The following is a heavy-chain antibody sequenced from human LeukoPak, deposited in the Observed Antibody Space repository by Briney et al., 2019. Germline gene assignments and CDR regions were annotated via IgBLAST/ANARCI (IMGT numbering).Heavy chain of an antibody. Sequence: PGRSLRLSCAASGFTFSSYGMHWVRQAPGKGLEWVAVISHDGSNKYYADSVKGRFTISRDNSKNTLYLQMNSLRAEDTAVYYCAKAESRYSSGWYLADYWGQGTLVTVSS. CDR3: AKAESRYSSGWYLADY. J-gene: IGHJ4*02. D-gene: IGHD6-19*01. V-gene: IGHV3-30*18. CDR1: GFTFSSYG. CDR2: ISHDGSNK.